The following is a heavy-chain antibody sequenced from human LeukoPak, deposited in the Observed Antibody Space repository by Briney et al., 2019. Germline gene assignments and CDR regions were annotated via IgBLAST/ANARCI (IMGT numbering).Heavy chain of an antibody. CDR2: ISAYNGNT. J-gene: IGHJ4*02. Sequence: ASVTVSCTASGGTFSSYGISWVRQAPGQGLEWMGWISAYNGNTNYAQKLQGRVTMTTDTSTSTAYMELRSLRSDDTAVYYCARDVNRYRSGRFDYWGQGTLVTVSS. V-gene: IGHV1-18*01. D-gene: IGHD6-19*01. CDR3: ARDVNRYRSGRFDY. CDR1: GGTFSSYG.